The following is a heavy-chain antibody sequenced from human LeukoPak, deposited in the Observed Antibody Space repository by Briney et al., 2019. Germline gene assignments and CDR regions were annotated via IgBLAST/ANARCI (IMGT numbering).Heavy chain of an antibody. J-gene: IGHJ4*02. CDR1: GFTFRNSA. CDR2: IRYDGSNK. D-gene: IGHD6-6*01. V-gene: IGHV3-30*02. Sequence: GGSLRLSCAASGFTFRNSAMHWVRQAPGKGLEWVAFIRYDGSNKYYADSVRGRFTVSRDNSKNTLYLQMNSLRAEDTAVYYCAKVGSSGIDYWGQGTLVTVSS. CDR3: AKVGSSGIDY.